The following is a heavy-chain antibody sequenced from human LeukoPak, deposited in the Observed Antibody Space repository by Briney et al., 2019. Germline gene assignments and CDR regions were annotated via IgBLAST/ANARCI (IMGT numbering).Heavy chain of an antibody. J-gene: IGHJ4*02. V-gene: IGHV1-69*13. D-gene: IGHD4-17*01. CDR1: GGTFSSYA. CDR2: IIPIFGTA. CDR3: ARLQPYGDYPIDY. Sequence: ASVKVSCKASGGTFSSYAISWVRQAPGQGLEWMGGIIPIFGTANYAQKFQGRVTITADESTNTAYMELSSLRSEDTAVYYCARLQPYGDYPIDYWGQGTLVTVSS.